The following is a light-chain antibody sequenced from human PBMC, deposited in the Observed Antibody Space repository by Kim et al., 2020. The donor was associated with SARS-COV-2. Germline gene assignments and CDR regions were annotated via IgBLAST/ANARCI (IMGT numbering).Light chain of an antibody. V-gene: IGKV3-20*01. CDR3: QQYGSSMWT. CDR2: GAS. J-gene: IGKJ1*01. CDR1: RSVSIIY. Sequence: PAEKATLSRWSSRSVSIIYLALYQQKPCQAPRLLIYGASSRATGIPDRFSGCGSGTDFTLTISRLEPEDFAVYYCQQYGSSMWTFGQGTKVDIK.